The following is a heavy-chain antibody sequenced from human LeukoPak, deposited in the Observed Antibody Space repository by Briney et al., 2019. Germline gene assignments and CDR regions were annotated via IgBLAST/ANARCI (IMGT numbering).Heavy chain of an antibody. CDR3: AHRPGRGIPSVH. CDR1: GYSLTTSGVG. D-gene: IGHD2-21*01. J-gene: IGHJ4*02. CDR2: IYWDDGK. V-gene: IGHV2-5*02. Sequence: SGPTLVNPRKILMRPYSLSGYSLTTSGVGVGWVRQPPGKALEWLGVIYWDDGKLYSPSLQNKLTITKKASKNQVVLTMTNMAPVDTDTYYCAHRPGRGIPSVHWGQGTLVTVSS.